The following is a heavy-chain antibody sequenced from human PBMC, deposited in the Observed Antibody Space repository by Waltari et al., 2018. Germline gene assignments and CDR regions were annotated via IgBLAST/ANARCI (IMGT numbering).Heavy chain of an antibody. CDR3: ARANTIFGVIRTWYYMDV. Sequence: QVQLQQWGAGLLKPSETLSLTCVVSGGSFSGYYWSWNRQPPGKGLEWIGEIKHSGRTNYNPSLKSRVTISIDTAKIQFSLKLRSVTVADTAVYYCARANTIFGVIRTWYYMDVWGKGTPVTVSS. D-gene: IGHD3-3*01. CDR1: GGSFSGYY. J-gene: IGHJ6*03. V-gene: IGHV4-34*01. CDR2: IKHSGRT.